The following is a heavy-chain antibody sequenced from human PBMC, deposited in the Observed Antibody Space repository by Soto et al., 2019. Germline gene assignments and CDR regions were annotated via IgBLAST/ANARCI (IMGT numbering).Heavy chain of an antibody. V-gene: IGHV3-48*03. CDR3: ARVGGVPGSGYLGY. CDR2: ISSSGSTI. J-gene: IGHJ4*02. Sequence: EVQLVESGGGLVQPGGSLRLSCAASGFTFSSYEMNWVRQAPGKGLEWVSYISSSGSTIYYADSVKGRFTISRDNAKNSQYLQMNSLRAEDTAVYYCARVGGVPGSGYLGYWGQGTLVTVSS. D-gene: IGHD3-3*01. CDR1: GFTFSSYE.